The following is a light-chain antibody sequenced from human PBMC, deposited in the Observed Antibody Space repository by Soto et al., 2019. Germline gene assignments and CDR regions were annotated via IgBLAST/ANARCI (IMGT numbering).Light chain of an antibody. CDR1: QSVGTY. CDR2: AAS. Sequence: EIVMTQSPATLSVSLGERATLSCRASQSVGTYLAWYQQKPGQPPSLLIFAASTRATGILARFSGTGSGSDFTLTINGLQSEDFAVYSCQQYSDWPLVTFGGGTRVEIK. V-gene: IGKV3-15*01. J-gene: IGKJ4*01. CDR3: QQYSDWPLVT.